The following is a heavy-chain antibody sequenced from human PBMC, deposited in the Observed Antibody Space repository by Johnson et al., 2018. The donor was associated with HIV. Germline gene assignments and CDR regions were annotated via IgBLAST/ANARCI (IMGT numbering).Heavy chain of an antibody. V-gene: IGHV3-33*01. J-gene: IGHJ3*02. CDR3: ARDLAGHNAIDI. CDR1: GFTFSSYG. CDR2: VWYDGSNK. D-gene: IGHD6-19*01. Sequence: VQLVESGGGVVQPGRSLRLSCAASGFTFSSYGMHWVRQAPGKGLEWVAVVWYDGSNKYYADSVKGRFTISRDNSKNTLYLQMNSLRAEDTAVYYCARDLAGHNAIDIWGQGTMVTVSS.